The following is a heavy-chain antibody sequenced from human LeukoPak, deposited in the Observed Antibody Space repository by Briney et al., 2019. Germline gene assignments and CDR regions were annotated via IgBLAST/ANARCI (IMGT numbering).Heavy chain of an antibody. V-gene: IGHV1-18*01. D-gene: IGHD2-2*01. CDR3: ARDGYQPLDVTYFQH. CDR2: ISGYNGNT. CDR1: GYTFTSYG. Sequence: ASVKVSCKASGYTFTSYGISWMRQAPGQVLEWMGWISGYNGNTNYAQKLQGRVTMTADTSTSTAYMEVRSLRSDDTAVYYCARDGYQPLDVTYFQHWGQGTLVTVSS. J-gene: IGHJ1*01.